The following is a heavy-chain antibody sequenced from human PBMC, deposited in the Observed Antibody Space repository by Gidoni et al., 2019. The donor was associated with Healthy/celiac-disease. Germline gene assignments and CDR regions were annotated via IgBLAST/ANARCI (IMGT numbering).Heavy chain of an antibody. J-gene: IGHJ4*02. V-gene: IGHV3-72*01. CDR1: GFTFSDHY. CDR2: TRNKANSYTT. CDR3: ARGGYSGYGRFDY. D-gene: IGHD5-12*01. Sequence: EVQLVESGGGLVQPGGSLRLSCAASGFTFSDHYMDWVRQAPGKGLEWVGRTRNKANSYTTEYAASVKGRFTISRDDSKNSLYLQMNSLKTEDTAVYYCARGGYSGYGRFDYWGQGTLVTVSS.